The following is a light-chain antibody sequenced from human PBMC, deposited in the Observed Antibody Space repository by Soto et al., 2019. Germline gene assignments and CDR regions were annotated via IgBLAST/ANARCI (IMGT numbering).Light chain of an antibody. CDR3: QQTYSTPPGA. J-gene: IGKJ1*01. CDR1: QSIRNY. V-gene: IGKV1-39*01. CDR2: TAP. Sequence: DIQMTQSPSSLSASVGDRVTITCRASQSIRNYFNWSQPKPGKAPKVLIYTAPSLQSGAPSRLSASGSGTDFTLSVVSLQPEDFATYYCQQTYSTPPGAFGQGTKV.